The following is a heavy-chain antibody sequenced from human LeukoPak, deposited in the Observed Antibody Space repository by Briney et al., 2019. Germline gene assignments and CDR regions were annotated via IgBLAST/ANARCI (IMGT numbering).Heavy chain of an antibody. Sequence: PSETLSLTCAVYGGSFSGYYWSWIRQPPGKGLEWIGEINHSGSTNYNPSLKSRVTISVDTSKNQFSLKLSSVTAADTAVYYCARHYDILTGYYVYWGQGTLVTVSS. CDR3: ARHYDILTGYYVY. J-gene: IGHJ4*02. CDR2: INHSGST. V-gene: IGHV4-34*01. CDR1: GGSFSGYY. D-gene: IGHD3-9*01.